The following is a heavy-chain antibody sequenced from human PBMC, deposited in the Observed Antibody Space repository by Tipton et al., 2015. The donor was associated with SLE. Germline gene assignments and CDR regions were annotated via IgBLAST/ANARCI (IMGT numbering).Heavy chain of an antibody. V-gene: IGHV3-23*01. Sequence: SLRLSCAASGFTFSSYAMSWVRQAPGKGLEWVSAISGSGGSTYYADSVKGRFTISRDNSKNTLYLQMNSLRAEDTAVYYCAKGVDGIVGAFDYWGQGTLVTVSS. J-gene: IGHJ4*02. D-gene: IGHD1-26*01. CDR1: GFTFSSYA. CDR2: ISGSGGST. CDR3: AKGVDGIVGAFDY.